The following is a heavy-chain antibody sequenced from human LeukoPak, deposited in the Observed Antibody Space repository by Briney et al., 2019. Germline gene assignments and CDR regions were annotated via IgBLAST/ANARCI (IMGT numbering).Heavy chain of an antibody. CDR1: GFAFSSYW. V-gene: IGHV3-74*01. J-gene: IGHJ4*02. D-gene: IGHD2-2*01. Sequence: GGSLRLSCAASGFAFSSYWMHWVRQAPGKGLVWVSRINSDGSSTSYADSVKGRFTISRDNAKNTLYLQMNSLRAEDTAVYYCASPYCSSTSCYGFFDYWGQGTLVTVSS. CDR2: INSDGSST. CDR3: ASPYCSSTSCYGFFDY.